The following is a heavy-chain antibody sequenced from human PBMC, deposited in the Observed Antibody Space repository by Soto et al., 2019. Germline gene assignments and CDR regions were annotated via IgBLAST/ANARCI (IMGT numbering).Heavy chain of an antibody. D-gene: IGHD6-13*01. CDR1: GDSVSSNSAA. J-gene: IGHJ6*02. V-gene: IGHV6-1*01. CDR2: TYYRSKWYN. Sequence: SQTPSLTCAISGDSVSSNSAAWNWIRQSPSRGLEWLGRTYYRSKWYNDYAVPVKSRITINPDTSKNQFSLQLNSVTPEDTAVYYCARDPLLYSXSWLPSVDRYYYYGMDVWGQGTTVTVSS. CDR3: ARDPLLYSXSWLPSVDRYYYYGMDV.